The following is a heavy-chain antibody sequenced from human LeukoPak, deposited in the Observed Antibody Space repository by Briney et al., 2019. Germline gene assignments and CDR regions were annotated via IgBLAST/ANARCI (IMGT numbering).Heavy chain of an antibody. CDR1: GYTFTSYE. CDR3: ARGRDY. Sequence: KVSCXXSGYTFTSYEINWVRQATGQGLEWMGWVNPKSGSTVYAQKFQGRVTMTRNTSISTAYMELSSLRSEDTAMYYCARGRDYWGQGTLVTVSS. J-gene: IGHJ4*02. V-gene: IGHV1-8*01. CDR2: VNPKSGST.